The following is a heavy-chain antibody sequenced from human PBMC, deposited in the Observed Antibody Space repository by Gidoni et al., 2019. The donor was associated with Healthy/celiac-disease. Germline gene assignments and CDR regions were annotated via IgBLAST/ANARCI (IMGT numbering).Heavy chain of an antibody. D-gene: IGHD3-3*01. CDR3: ARDIRIPRFWSGYSDREAPFDY. CDR2: ISSSSSYI. CDR1: GFTFSRYS. J-gene: IGHJ4*02. Sequence: EVQLVESGGGLVKPGGSLRLSCAASGFTFSRYSMNWVRQAPGKGLEWVSSISSSSSYIYYADSVKGRFTISRDNAKNSLYLQMNSLRAEDTAVYYCARDIRIPRFWSGYSDREAPFDYWGQGTLVTVSS. V-gene: IGHV3-21*01.